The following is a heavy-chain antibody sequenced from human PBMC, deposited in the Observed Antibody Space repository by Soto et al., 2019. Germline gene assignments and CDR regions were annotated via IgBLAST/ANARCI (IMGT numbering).Heavy chain of an antibody. J-gene: IGHJ6*02. D-gene: IGHD2-2*01. CDR2: IIPISGTA. V-gene: IGHV1-69*01. CDR1: GGTFSSYA. Sequence: QVQLVQSGAEVKKPGSSVKVSCKASGGTFSSYAISWVRQAPGQGLEWMGGIIPISGTANNAQKFQGRVTITADESTPTAYMELSSLRSEDTAVYYCARSQGSSTSLEIYYYYYYGMDVWGQGTTVTVAS. CDR3: ARSQGSSTSLEIYYYYYYGMDV.